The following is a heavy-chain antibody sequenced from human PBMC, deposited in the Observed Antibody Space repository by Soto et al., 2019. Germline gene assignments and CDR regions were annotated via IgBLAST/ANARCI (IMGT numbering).Heavy chain of an antibody. V-gene: IGHV3-11*01. J-gene: IGHJ6*02. CDR1: GFTFSDYY. Sequence: GGSMRLSCAASGFTFSDYYMSWIRQAPGKGLEWVSYISSSGSTICYADSVKGRFTISRDNARNSLYLQMNSLRAEDTAVYYCASLFGESALDGMDVWGQGTTVTVSS. CDR3: ASLFGESALDGMDV. D-gene: IGHD3-10*02. CDR2: ISSSGSTI.